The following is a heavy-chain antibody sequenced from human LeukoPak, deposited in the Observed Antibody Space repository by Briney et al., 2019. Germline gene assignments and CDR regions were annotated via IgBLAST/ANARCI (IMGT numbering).Heavy chain of an antibody. Sequence: GASVKVSCKASGGTFSSYAISWVRQAPGQGLEWMGGIIPIFGTANYAQKFQGRVTITADKSTSTAYMELSSLRSEDTAVYYCARGPWDTAMAHTGPVYYYYYMDVWGKRTTVTVSS. CDR1: GGTFSSYA. CDR2: IIPIFGTA. D-gene: IGHD5-18*01. CDR3: ARGPWDTAMAHTGPVYYYYYMDV. J-gene: IGHJ6*03. V-gene: IGHV1-69*06.